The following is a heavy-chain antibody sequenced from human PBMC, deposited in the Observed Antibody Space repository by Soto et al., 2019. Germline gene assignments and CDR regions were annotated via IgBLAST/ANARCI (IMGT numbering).Heavy chain of an antibody. Sequence: SETLSLTCAAYGGSFSGYYWSWIRQPPGKGLEWIGEINHSGSTNYNPSPKSRVTISVDTSKNQFSLKLSSVTAADTAVYYCAREDSSILSGDWFDPWGQGTLVTVSS. V-gene: IGHV4-34*01. CDR2: INHSGST. J-gene: IGHJ5*02. D-gene: IGHD6-13*01. CDR1: GGSFSGYY. CDR3: AREDSSILSGDWFDP.